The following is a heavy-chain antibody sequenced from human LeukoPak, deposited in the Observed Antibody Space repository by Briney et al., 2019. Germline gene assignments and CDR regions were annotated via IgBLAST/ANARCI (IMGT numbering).Heavy chain of an antibody. Sequence: PSETLSPTCAVYGGSFSGYYWSWIRQPPGKGLEWIGEINHSGSTNYNPSHKSRVTISVDTSKNQFSLKLSSVTAADTAVYYCARAQIAVPHAFDIWGQGTMVTVSS. V-gene: IGHV4-34*01. J-gene: IGHJ3*02. CDR2: INHSGST. D-gene: IGHD6-19*01. CDR1: GGSFSGYY. CDR3: ARAQIAVPHAFDI.